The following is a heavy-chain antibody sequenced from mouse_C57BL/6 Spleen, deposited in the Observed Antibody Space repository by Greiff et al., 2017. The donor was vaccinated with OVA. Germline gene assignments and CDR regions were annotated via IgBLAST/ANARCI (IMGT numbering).Heavy chain of an antibody. V-gene: IGHV1-72*01. CDR2: IDPNSGGT. D-gene: IGHD1-1*01. Sequence: QVQLQQPGAELVKPGASVKLSCKASGYTFTSYWMHWVKQRPGRGLEWIGRIDPNSGGTKYNEKFKSKATLTVDKPSSTAYMQLSSLTSEDSAVYYCASWITTVVAHFDYWGQGTTLTVSS. CDR3: ASWITTVVAHFDY. J-gene: IGHJ2*01. CDR1: GYTFTSYW.